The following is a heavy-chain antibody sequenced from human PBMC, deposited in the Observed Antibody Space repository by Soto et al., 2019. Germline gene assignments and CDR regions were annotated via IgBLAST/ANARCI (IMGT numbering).Heavy chain of an antibody. Sequence: EVQLSESGGGLVQPGGSLRLSCATSGFTFSTYAMSWVRQAPGKGLEWVSTISGSGGGTYYADSVKGRFTISRDNSKNTLYLQRNSLEIEDTAIYHCANVEPYSGCSYRGYLPHWGQGSLVTVSS. V-gene: IGHV3-23*01. CDR3: ANVEPYSGCSYRGYLPH. CDR2: ISGSGGGT. CDR1: GFTFSTYA. J-gene: IGHJ1*01. D-gene: IGHD5-12*01.